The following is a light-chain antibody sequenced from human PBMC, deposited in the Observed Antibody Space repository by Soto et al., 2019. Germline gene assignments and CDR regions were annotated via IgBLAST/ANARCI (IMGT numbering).Light chain of an antibody. Sequence: DLKITLSATTVSPAVGDSVTITCGASQNSRSWLAWYQQKPGKAPKLLIDKASTLKSGVPSRFSGSGSGTDFTHTINSLQPDYFATYYSHHYNSESDGFGQGTKVDIK. J-gene: IGKJ1*01. V-gene: IGKV1-5*03. CDR3: HHYNSESDG. CDR1: QNSRSW. CDR2: KAS.